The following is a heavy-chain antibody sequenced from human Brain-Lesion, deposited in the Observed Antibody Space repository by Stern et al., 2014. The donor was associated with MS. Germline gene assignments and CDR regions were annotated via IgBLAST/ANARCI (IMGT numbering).Heavy chain of an antibody. J-gene: IGHJ5*02. CDR3: AGEEDIRYCSGGSCTGNWFDP. CDR1: GGSVSSTSYA. V-gene: IGHV4-39*01. Sequence: VQLQESGPGLVKPSETLSLTCTVAGGSVSSTSYAWAWIRQPPGKGLEWIGTIYYSGNTYYSPSTKSRLTPPIDTLKNQFSLHMGSVTAADTAVYYCAGEEDIRYCSGGSCTGNWFDPWGQGTLVTVSS. D-gene: IGHD2-15*01. CDR2: IYYSGNT.